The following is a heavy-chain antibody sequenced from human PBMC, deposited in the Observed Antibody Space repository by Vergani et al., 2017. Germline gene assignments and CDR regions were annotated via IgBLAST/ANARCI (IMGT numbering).Heavy chain of an antibody. CDR1: GFTFNHYA. J-gene: IGHJ6*02. CDR2: ISGSGGST. CDR3: AKGEPRNRGYDYLYYYVAMDV. D-gene: IGHD5-12*01. V-gene: IGHV3-23*01. Sequence: EVQLLESGGDLVQPGGSLRLSCAASGFTFNHYAMNWVRQAPGKGLEWVSGISGSGGSTYYAGSVKGRFTISRDSSKNTLYLQLNSLRAGDTAGYYCAKGEPRNRGYDYLYYYVAMDVWGQGTTVTVSS.